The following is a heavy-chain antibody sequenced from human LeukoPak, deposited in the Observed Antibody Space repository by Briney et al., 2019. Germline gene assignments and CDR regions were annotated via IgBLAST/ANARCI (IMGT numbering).Heavy chain of an antibody. Sequence: GGSLRLSCAASGFTFSSYAMSWVRQAPGKGLEWVSVISGSGGSTNYADSVKGRFTISRDNSKNTLYLQMNSLRAEGTAVYYCATDYDTSGYYSFFDYWGQGTLVTASS. CDR3: ATDYDTSGYYSFFDY. CDR1: GFTFSSYA. J-gene: IGHJ4*02. CDR2: ISGSGGST. D-gene: IGHD3-22*01. V-gene: IGHV3-23*01.